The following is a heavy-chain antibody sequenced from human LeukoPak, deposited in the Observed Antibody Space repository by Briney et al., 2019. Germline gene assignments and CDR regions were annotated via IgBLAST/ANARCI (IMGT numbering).Heavy chain of an antibody. CDR1: GFSFSNHG. V-gene: IGHV3-30*18. CDR3: AKVVIVVVTALGAFDI. D-gene: IGHD2-21*02. CDR2: ISYDGSSK. J-gene: IGHJ3*02. Sequence: PGGSLRLSCATSGFSFSNHGMYWVRQAPGKGLEWVALISYDGSSKYYADSMKGRFTISRDNSKNTLYLQMNSLRAEDTAVYYCAKVVIVVVTALGAFDIWGQGTMVTVSS.